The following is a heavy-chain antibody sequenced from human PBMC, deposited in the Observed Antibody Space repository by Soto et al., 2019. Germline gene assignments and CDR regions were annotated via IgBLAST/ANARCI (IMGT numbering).Heavy chain of an antibody. D-gene: IGHD2-15*01. J-gene: IGHJ4*02. V-gene: IGHV3-21*01. CDR3: ASATVVAGTFDF. CDR2: ISSGSSNI. CDR1: GFAFRSYN. Sequence: EVQLVESGGGLVKPGGSLTLSCAGSGFAFRSYNMNWVRQPPGKGLEWVASISSGSSNIYYADSVKGRFTISRDNAKDSLYLQMDRLRAEHSAVYYCASATVVAGTFDFWGQGTLLTVSS.